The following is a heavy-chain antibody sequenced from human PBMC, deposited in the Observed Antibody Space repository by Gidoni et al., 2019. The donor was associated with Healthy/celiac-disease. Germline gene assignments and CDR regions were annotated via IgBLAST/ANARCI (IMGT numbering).Heavy chain of an antibody. J-gene: IGHJ4*02. D-gene: IGHD6-13*01. CDR2: ISGSGGST. V-gene: IGHV3-23*01. Sequence: EVQLLESGGGLVQPGGSLSLSCAASGFTFRSYAMSWVRQAPGKGREWVSAISGSGGSTYYADSVKGRFTISRDNSKNTLYLQMNSLRAEDTAVYYCAKGWRQLAYFDYWGQGTLVTVSS. CDR3: AKGWRQLAYFDY. CDR1: GFTFRSYA.